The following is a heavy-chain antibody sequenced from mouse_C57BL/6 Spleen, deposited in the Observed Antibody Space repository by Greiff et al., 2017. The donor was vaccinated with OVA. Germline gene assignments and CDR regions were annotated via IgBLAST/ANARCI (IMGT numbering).Heavy chain of an antibody. J-gene: IGHJ4*01. CDR1: GYSFTGYY. Sequence: VQLKQSGPELVKPGASVKISCKASGYSFTGYYMNWVKQSPEKSLEWIGEINPSTGGTTYNQKFKAKATLTVDKSSSTAYMQLKSLTAEESADYYCARYFFITTVGDYAMDYWGQGTSGTVSS. CDR3: ARYFFITTVGDYAMDY. CDR2: INPSTGGT. D-gene: IGHD1-1*01. V-gene: IGHV1-42*01.